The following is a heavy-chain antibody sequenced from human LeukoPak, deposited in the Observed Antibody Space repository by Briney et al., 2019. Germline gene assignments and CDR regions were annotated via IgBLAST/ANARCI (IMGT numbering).Heavy chain of an antibody. CDR1: GFTFSSYS. CDR2: ISSSSSYI. CDR3: ATYSSSNAREFQY. Sequence: PGGSLRLSCAASGFTFSSYSMNWVRQAPGKGLEWVSSISSSSSYIYYADSVKGRFTISRDNAKISLYLQMNSLRAEDTAVYYCATYSSSNAREFQYWGQGTLVTVSS. D-gene: IGHD2-2*01. J-gene: IGHJ1*01. V-gene: IGHV3-21*01.